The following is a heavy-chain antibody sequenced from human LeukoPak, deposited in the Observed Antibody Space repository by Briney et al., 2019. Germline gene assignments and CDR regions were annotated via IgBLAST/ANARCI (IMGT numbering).Heavy chain of an antibody. J-gene: IGHJ4*02. Sequence: GGSLRLSCAASGFTFSNYWMTWVRQAPGKGLEWVASIKQDGSEKYYVDSMKGRFTFSRDNAKNSLYLQMDSLRAEDTAVYYCARDKSAGADTGSSFYYWGQGALVTVSS. D-gene: IGHD3-10*01. CDR3: ARDKSAGADTGSSFYY. V-gene: IGHV3-7*03. CDR1: GFTFSNYW. CDR2: IKQDGSEK.